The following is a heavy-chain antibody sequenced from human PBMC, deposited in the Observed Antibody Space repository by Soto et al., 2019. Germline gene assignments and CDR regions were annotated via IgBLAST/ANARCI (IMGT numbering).Heavy chain of an antibody. CDR1: GGTFISYN. CDR3: ARGAGYYYYYMDF. V-gene: IGHV3-48*01. CDR2: ITSSSNTI. J-gene: IGHJ6*03. Sequence: GGSLRLSCAASGGTFISYNMNWVRQAPGKGLEWVSFITSSSNTIYYADSVKGRFTISRDNAKNSLDLQMNSLRAEGTAVYYCARGAGYYYYYMDFWGKGTTVTVSS.